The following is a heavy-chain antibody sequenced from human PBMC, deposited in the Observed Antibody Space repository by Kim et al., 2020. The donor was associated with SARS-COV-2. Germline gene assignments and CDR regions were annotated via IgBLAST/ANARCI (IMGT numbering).Heavy chain of an antibody. CDR2: IRSKAYGGTT. CDR3: TRERQMYYYDSSGYYRDAFDI. Sequence: GGSLRLSCTASGFTFGDYAMSWVRQAPGKGLEWVGFIRSKAYGGTTEYAASVKGRFTISRDDSKSNAYLQMNSLKTEDTAVYYCTRERQMYYYDSSGYYRDAFDIWGQGTMVTVSS. CDR1: GFTFGDYA. J-gene: IGHJ3*02. V-gene: IGHV3-49*04. D-gene: IGHD3-22*01.